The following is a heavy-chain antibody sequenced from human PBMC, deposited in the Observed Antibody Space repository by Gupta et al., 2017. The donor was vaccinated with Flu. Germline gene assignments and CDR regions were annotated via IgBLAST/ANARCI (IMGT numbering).Heavy chain of an antibody. CDR3: AKDMKPISSRGAFDV. J-gene: IGHJ3*01. D-gene: IGHD3-16*01. CDR1: GFTLSSYA. CDR2: SSNSGGKT. V-gene: IGHV3-23*01. Sequence: EVQLLASGGGLVQPGGSLRLPCAPFGFTLSSYAISWVRQAPGKGLEGVSGSSNSGGKTEYADAVKGRFTISRDNSKNTLYLQMNSLRAEDTAVYYCAKDMKPISSRGAFDVWGQGTMVSVSS.